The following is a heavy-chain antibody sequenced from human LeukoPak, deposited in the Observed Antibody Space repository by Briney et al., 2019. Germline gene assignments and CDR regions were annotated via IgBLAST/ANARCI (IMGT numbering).Heavy chain of an antibody. CDR2: IIETGASP. V-gene: IGHV3-23*01. Sequence: PGGSLRLSCAASGFSFSLYAMNWVRQAPGKGLEWVSTIIETGASPYYADSVRGRFTVSRDSSKNMFYLQMNSLRAEDTAIYYCARRGAGSGGLDYWGQGTLVIVSS. J-gene: IGHJ4*02. CDR3: ARRGAGSGGLDY. D-gene: IGHD6-19*01. CDR1: GFSFSLYA.